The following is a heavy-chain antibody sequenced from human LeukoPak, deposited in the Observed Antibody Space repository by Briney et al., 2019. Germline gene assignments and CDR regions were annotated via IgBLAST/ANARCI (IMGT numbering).Heavy chain of an antibody. CDR3: ARNGHIVVARDAFDI. D-gene: IGHD2-21*01. V-gene: IGHV3-30*02. J-gene: IGHJ3*02. CDR2: IRYDGSNK. Sequence: GGSLRLSCAASGFTFSSYGMHWVRQAPGKGLEWVAFIRYDGSNKYYADSVKGRFTISRDNSKNTLYLQMNSLRAEDTAVYYCARNGHIVVARDAFDIWGQGTMVTVSS. CDR1: GFTFSSYG.